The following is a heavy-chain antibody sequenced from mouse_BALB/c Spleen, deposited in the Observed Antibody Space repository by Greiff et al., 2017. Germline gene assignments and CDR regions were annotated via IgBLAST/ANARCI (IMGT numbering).Heavy chain of an antibody. D-gene: IGHD4-1*01. V-gene: IGHV1-67*01. CDR2: ISTYYGNT. CDR1: SYTFTDYA. J-gene: IGHJ4*01. CDR3: ARAANWDYAMDY. Sequence: QVQLQQSGPELVRPGVSVKISCKGSSYTFTDYAMHWVKQSHAKSLEWIGVISTYYGNTNYNQKFKGKATMTVDKSSSTAYMELARLTSEDSAVYYCARAANWDYAMDYWGQGTSVTVSS.